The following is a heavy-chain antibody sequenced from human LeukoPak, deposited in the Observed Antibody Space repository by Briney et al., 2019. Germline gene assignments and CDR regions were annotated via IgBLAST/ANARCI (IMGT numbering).Heavy chain of an antibody. CDR1: GFTFSDYW. Sequence: GGSLRLSCEASGFTFSDYWLSWVRQAPGKGLEWVANIKQDGSEKHYVDSVKGRFTISRDNAKNSLFLQMNSLRVEDTAVYYCARRYFDYWGQGTLVTVSS. V-gene: IGHV3-7*01. CDR2: IKQDGSEK. J-gene: IGHJ4*02. CDR3: ARRYFDY.